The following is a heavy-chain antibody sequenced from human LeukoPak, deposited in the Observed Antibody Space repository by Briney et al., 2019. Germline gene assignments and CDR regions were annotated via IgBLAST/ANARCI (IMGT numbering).Heavy chain of an antibody. V-gene: IGHV3-53*01. CDR3: ARVSGSYYYFDY. D-gene: IGHD1-26*01. CDR1: GFTVSSNY. Sequence: PGGSLRLSCAASGFTVSSNYMSWVRQAPGKGLGWVSVIYSGGSTYYADSVKGRFTISRDNSKNTLYLQMNSLRAEDTAVYYCARVSGSYYYFDYWGQGTLVTVSS. CDR2: IYSGGST. J-gene: IGHJ4*02.